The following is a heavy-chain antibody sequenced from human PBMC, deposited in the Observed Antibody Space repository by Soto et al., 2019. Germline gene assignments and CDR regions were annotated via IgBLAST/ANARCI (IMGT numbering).Heavy chain of an antibody. Sequence: PWETLSLACTVSGGSIKSYYWGWIRQPPGKGLEWIGYIYYSGSTNYNPSLKSRVTISVDTSKNQFSLKLSSVTAADTAVYYCASSLGDLDYWGQGTLVTVSS. CDR1: GGSIKSYY. CDR2: IYYSGST. CDR3: ASSLGDLDY. J-gene: IGHJ4*02. V-gene: IGHV4-59*01.